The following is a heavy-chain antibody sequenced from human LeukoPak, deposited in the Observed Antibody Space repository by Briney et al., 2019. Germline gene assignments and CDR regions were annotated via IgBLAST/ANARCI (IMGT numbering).Heavy chain of an antibody. D-gene: IGHD5-12*01. V-gene: IGHV3-7*03. Sequence: GGSLRLSCAASGFTFSSYWMSWVRQAPGKGLEGVANIKQDGSEKYYVDSVKGRFTISRDNAKNSLYLQMNSLRAEDTAVYYCARDLGYGWFDPWGQGTLVTVSS. CDR2: IKQDGSEK. CDR1: GFTFSSYW. J-gene: IGHJ5*02. CDR3: ARDLGYGWFDP.